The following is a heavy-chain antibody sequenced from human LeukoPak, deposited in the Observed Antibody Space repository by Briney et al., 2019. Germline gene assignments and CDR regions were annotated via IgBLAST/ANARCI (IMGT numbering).Heavy chain of an antibody. J-gene: IGHJ4*02. CDR3: ARERNRAPDY. D-gene: IGHD1-14*01. Sequence: SETLSLTCAVSGGSFGGYYWSWIRQPPGKGLEWIGCIYYTGGTTYNPSLESRVTMSVDTSKNQFSLKLTSVTAADTAIYYCARERNRAPDYWGRGTLVTVSS. V-gene: IGHV4-59*01. CDR2: IYYTGGT. CDR1: GGSFGGYY.